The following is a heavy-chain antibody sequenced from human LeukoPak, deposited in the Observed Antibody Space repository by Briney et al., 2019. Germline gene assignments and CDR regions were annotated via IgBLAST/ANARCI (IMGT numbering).Heavy chain of an antibody. Sequence: GGSLTLSCEGSGFSFSTKYMNWVRQAPGKGLEWVSILYSGSSTYYTDSVKGRFTVSRDDSKNTLYLHMNSLGVEDTAVYYCARVGDHYHWYLDVWGRGTLVTVSS. J-gene: IGHJ2*01. CDR2: LYSGSST. D-gene: IGHD3-10*01. CDR1: GFSFSTKY. V-gene: IGHV3-53*01. CDR3: ARVGDHYHWYLDV.